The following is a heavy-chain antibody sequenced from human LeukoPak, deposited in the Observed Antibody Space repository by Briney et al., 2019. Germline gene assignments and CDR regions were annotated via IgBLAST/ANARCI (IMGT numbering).Heavy chain of an antibody. J-gene: IGHJ4*02. CDR3: ASQIAVASGYYFDY. CDR1: GGSISSYY. D-gene: IGHD6-19*01. V-gene: IGHV4-4*07. Sequence: PSETLSLTCTVSGGSISSYYWSWIRQPAGKGLEWIGRIYTSGSTNYSPSLKSRVTMSVDTSKNQFSLKPSSVTAADTAVYYCASQIAVASGYYFDYWGQGTLVTVSS. CDR2: IYTSGST.